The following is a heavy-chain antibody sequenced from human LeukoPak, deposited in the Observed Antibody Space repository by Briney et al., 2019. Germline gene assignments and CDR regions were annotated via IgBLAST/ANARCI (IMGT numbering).Heavy chain of an antibody. CDR2: ISSSSSYI. J-gene: IGHJ3*02. V-gene: IGHV3-21*01. CDR1: GFTFSSYS. CDR3: AKPLWFGELFDAFDI. D-gene: IGHD3-10*01. Sequence: PGGSLRLSCAASGFTFSSYSINWVRQAPGKGLEWVSSISSSSSYIYYADSVKGRFTISRDNAKNSLYLQMNSLRAEDTAVYYCAKPLWFGELFDAFDIWGQGTMVTVSS.